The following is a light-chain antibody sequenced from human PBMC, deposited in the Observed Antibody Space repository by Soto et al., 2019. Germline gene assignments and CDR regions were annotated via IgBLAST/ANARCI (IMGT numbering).Light chain of an antibody. Sequence: QSVLTQSPSASASLGASVKLTCTLSSGHTNYAIAWHQLQPEKGPRYLMKVNSDGRHSKGDGIPDRFSGSSSGAERYLTISSLRSEDEADYYCLTWGAGIWVFGGGTKVTVL. CDR1: SGHTNYA. CDR2: VNSDGRH. J-gene: IGLJ3*02. CDR3: LTWGAGIWV. V-gene: IGLV4-69*01.